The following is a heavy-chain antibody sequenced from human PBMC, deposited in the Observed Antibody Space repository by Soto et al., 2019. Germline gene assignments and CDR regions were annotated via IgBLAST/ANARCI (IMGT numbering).Heavy chain of an antibody. CDR2: LTGGGSS. Sequence: GGSPSLSCVDSGFTFNYAIMWVPQAPGKGQEWASGLTGGGSSEYIASVKGRFTISSDNSKNTVYLQMNSLRAEDTAVYCWAKDVVYNDGLWLVSDWGRGTLVTVSS. D-gene: IGHD2-21*01. J-gene: IGHJ4*02. CDR3: AKDVVYNDGLWLVSD. CDR1: GFTFNYA. V-gene: IGHV3-23*01.